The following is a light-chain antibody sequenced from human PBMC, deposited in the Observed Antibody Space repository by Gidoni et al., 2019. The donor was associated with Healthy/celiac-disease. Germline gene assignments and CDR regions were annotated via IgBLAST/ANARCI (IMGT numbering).Light chain of an antibody. CDR3: QQYYSTPFT. V-gene: IGKV4-1*01. CDR2: WES. J-gene: IGKJ3*01. Sequence: DIVMTQSPDSLAVSLGERATINCKSNQSVLYSSNNKHYLAWYQQKPGQPPKLLIYWESTRESGVPDRFSGSGSGTDVTLTISSLQAEDVAVYYCQQYYSTPFTFGPGTKVDIK. CDR1: QSVLYSSNNKHY.